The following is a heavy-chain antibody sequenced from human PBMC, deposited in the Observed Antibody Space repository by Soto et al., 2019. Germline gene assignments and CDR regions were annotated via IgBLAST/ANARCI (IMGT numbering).Heavy chain of an antibody. Sequence: VQLVESGGGLVKPGGSLRLSCAASGFTFSSYSMNWVRQAPGKGLEWVSSISSSSSYIYYADSVKGRFTISRDNAKNSLYLQMNSLRAEDTAVYYCARDAPSEWYNWNYGAFDIWGQGTMVTVSS. D-gene: IGHD1-7*01. CDR2: ISSSSSYI. V-gene: IGHV3-21*01. CDR3: ARDAPSEWYNWNYGAFDI. J-gene: IGHJ3*02. CDR1: GFTFSSYS.